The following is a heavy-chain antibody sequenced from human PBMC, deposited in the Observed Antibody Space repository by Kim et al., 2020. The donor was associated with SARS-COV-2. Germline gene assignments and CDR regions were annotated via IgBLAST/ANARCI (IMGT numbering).Heavy chain of an antibody. Sequence: ADSVKGRFTISRDNDKNTLYLQMNSLTDEDTAMYYCARETAVTGEYYFDFWGQGSLVTVSS. D-gene: IGHD6-19*01. V-gene: IGHV3-74*01. J-gene: IGHJ4*02. CDR3: ARETAVTGEYYFDF.